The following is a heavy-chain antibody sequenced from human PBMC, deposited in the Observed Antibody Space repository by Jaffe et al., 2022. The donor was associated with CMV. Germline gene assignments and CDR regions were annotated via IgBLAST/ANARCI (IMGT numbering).Heavy chain of an antibody. D-gene: IGHD1-26*01. J-gene: IGHJ4*02. CDR1: GFTFSNAW. CDR2: IKSKTDGGTT. V-gene: IGHV3-15*01. Sequence: EVQLVESGGGLVKPGGSLRLSCAASGFTFSNAWMSWVRQAPGKGLEWVGRIKSKTDGGTTDYAAPVKGRFTISRDDSKNTLYLQMNSLKTEDTAVYYCTTDHRDWGPGGSYWPYFDYWGQGTLVTVSS. CDR3: TTDHRDWGPGGSYWPYFDY.